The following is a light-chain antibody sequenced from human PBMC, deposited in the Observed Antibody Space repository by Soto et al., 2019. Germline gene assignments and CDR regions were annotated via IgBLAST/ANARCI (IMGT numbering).Light chain of an antibody. CDR1: QSVSSN. CDR3: QQYNNWPRT. CDR2: GAS. J-gene: IGKJ1*01. Sequence: EIVLTQSPATLSLSPGERATLSCRASQSVSSNLAWYQQKPGQAPRLLISGASTRAPGIPARFSGSGSGTEFTLTISSLQSEDFAVYYCQQYNNWPRTFGQGTKVDI. V-gene: IGKV3-15*01.